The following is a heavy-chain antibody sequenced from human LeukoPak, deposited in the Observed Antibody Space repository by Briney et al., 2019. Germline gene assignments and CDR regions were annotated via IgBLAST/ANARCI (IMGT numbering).Heavy chain of an antibody. CDR3: AKDPGTTFYYYYYYMDV. CDR2: ISGSGGST. J-gene: IGHJ6*03. Sequence: GGSLRLSCAASGFTFSSYAMSWVRQAPGKGLEWVSAISGSGGSTYYADSVKGRFTISRDNSKNTLYLQMNSLRAEDTAVYYCAKDPGTTFYYYYYYMDVWGKGTTVTVSS. CDR1: GFTFSSYA. V-gene: IGHV3-23*01. D-gene: IGHD1-7*01.